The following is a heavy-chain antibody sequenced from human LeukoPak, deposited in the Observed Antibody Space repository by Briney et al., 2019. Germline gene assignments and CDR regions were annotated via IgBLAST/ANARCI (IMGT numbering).Heavy chain of an antibody. CDR2: INHSGST. J-gene: IGHJ5*01. V-gene: IGHV4-34*01. Sequence: PSETLSLTCAVYGGSFSGYYWSWIRQPPGKGLEGIGEINHSGSTNYNPSLKSRVTISVDTSKNQFSLKLSSVTAVDTAVYYCAGGPPPRSTMVRGISCFDPWGQGTLVTVSS. D-gene: IGHD3-10*01. CDR3: AGGPPPRSTMVRGISCFDP. CDR1: GGSFSGYY.